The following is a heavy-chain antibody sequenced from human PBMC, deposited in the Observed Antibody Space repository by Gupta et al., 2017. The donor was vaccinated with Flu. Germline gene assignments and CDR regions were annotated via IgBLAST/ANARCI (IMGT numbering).Heavy chain of an antibody. V-gene: IGHV3-21*06. D-gene: IGHD3-10*01. CDR3: ARVLSLESWYPEESYS. CDR2: INNKFYI. CDR1: NYT. Sequence: NYTMNWVRQAPGKGLEWVSSINNKFYIYYADSVKGRFTISRDNAQNSLYLQMSSLRAEDTAVYYCARVLSLESWYPEESYSWCQGTVVTVSS. J-gene: IGHJ5*02.